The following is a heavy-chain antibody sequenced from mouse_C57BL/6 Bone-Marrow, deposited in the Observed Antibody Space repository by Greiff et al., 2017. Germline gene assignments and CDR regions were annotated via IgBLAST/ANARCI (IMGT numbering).Heavy chain of an antibody. CDR3: AVLRLIPRYFEG. CDR2: IYPRSGNT. J-gene: IGHJ1*03. V-gene: IGHV1-81*01. Sequence: QVQLQQSGAELARPGASVKLSCKASGYTFTSYGISWVKQRTGQGLEWIGEIYPRSGNTYYNEKFKGKATLTADKSSSTAYMELRILPSEDSAVYFCAVLRLIPRYFEGWGTGTTVTVSS. CDR1: GYTFTSYG.